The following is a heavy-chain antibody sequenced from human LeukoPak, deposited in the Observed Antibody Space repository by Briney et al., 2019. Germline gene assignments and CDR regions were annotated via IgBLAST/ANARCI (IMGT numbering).Heavy chain of an antibody. CDR3: ARVNAGSLDY. CDR2: IYYSGST. Sequence: ASETLSLTCTVSGGSISSYYWSWIRQPPGKGLEWIGYIYYSGSTNYNPSLKSRVTISVDTSKNQFSLKLSSVTAADTAVYYCARVNAGSLDYWGQGTLVTVPS. D-gene: IGHD2-15*01. CDR1: GGSISSYY. V-gene: IGHV4-59*01. J-gene: IGHJ4*02.